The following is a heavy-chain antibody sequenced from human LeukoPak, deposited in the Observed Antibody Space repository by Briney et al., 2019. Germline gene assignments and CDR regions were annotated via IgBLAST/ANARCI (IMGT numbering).Heavy chain of an antibody. D-gene: IGHD3-10*01. CDR2: IYTSGST. CDR1: GGSISSGSYY. V-gene: IGHV4-61*02. CDR3: ARRRGSGSLKVDY. Sequence: SETLSLTCTVSGGSISSGSYYWSWIRQPAGKGLEWIGRIYTSGSTNYNPSLKSRVTISVDTSKNQFSLKLSSVTAPDTAVYYCARRRGSGSLKVDYWGQGTLVTVSS. J-gene: IGHJ4*02.